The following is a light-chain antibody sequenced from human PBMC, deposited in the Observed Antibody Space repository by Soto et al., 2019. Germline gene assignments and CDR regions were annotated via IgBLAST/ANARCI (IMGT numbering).Light chain of an antibody. Sequence: EIVLTQSPVTLSLSPGERATLSCRASQSVSSNLAWYQQKPGQAPRLLISDASNRATGIPARFSGSGSGTDFTLTISSLEPEAFAVYYCQQHNNWPRTFGQGTKVEIK. CDR1: QSVSSN. V-gene: IGKV3-11*01. J-gene: IGKJ1*01. CDR2: DAS. CDR3: QQHNNWPRT.